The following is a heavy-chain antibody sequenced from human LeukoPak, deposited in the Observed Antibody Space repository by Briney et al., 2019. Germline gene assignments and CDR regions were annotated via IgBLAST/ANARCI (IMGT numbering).Heavy chain of an antibody. D-gene: IGHD1-7*01. CDR3: ARFPITGTTRIDP. V-gene: IGHV1-46*01. J-gene: IGHJ5*02. Sequence: ASVKVSCKASGYTFTSYYMRWVRQAPGQGLEWMGTINPSGGSTSYAQKFQGRVTMTRDTSTSTVYMELSSVRSEDTAVYYCARFPITGTTRIDPWGQGTLVTVSS. CDR1: GYTFTSYY. CDR2: INPSGGST.